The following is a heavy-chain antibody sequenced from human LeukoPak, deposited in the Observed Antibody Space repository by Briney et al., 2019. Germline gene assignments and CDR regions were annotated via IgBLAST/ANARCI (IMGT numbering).Heavy chain of an antibody. CDR2: IRSKANSYAT. Sequence: GGPLRLSCAASGFTFSGSAMHWVRQASGKGLEWVGRIRSKANSYATAYAASVKGRFTISRDDSKNTAYLQMNSLKTEDTAVYYCTRLLWFGDSWGQGTLVTVSS. CDR1: GFTFSGSA. D-gene: IGHD3-10*01. J-gene: IGHJ4*02. CDR3: TRLLWFGDS. V-gene: IGHV3-73*01.